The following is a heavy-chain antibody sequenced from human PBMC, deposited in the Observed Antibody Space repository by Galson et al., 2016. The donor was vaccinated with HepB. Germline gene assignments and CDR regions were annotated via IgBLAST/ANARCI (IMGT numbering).Heavy chain of an antibody. CDR3: ARPSINMIVVVTYFDH. Sequence: SLRLSCATSGFTFSNYAMHWVRQAPGKGLEWVAVISYDESNKYYADSVKGRFTISRDNSRNTLYLQMNNLTAEDTAVYYCARPSINMIVVVTYFDHWGQGTLVTVSS. V-gene: IGHV3-30*04. CDR1: GFTFSNYA. CDR2: ISYDESNK. J-gene: IGHJ4*02. D-gene: IGHD3-22*01.